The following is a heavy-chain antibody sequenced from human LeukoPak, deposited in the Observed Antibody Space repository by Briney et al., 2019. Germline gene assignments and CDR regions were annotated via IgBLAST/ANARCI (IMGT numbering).Heavy chain of an antibody. CDR3: ARASPFPVVTATAFDY. CDR2: IYYSEST. J-gene: IGHJ4*02. CDR1: GGSISSSSYY. Sequence: PSETLSLTCTVSGGSISSSSYYWRWIRQPPGKGLEWIGSIYYSESTYYNPSLKSRVTISVDTSKNQFSLKLSSVTAADTAVYYCARASPFPVVTATAFDYWGQGTLVTVSS. D-gene: IGHD2-21*02. V-gene: IGHV4-39*07.